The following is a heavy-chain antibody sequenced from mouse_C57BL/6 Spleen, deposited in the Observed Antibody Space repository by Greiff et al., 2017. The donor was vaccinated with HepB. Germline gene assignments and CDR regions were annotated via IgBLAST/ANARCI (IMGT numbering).Heavy chain of an antibody. D-gene: IGHD2-5*01. J-gene: IGHJ2*01. CDR3: ARDPYSNPFDYFDY. Sequence: EVKLMGSGGGLVKPGGSLKLSCAASGFTFSSYAMSWVRQTPEKGLEWVATISDGGSYTYYPDNVKGRFTISRDNAKNNLYLQMSHLKSEDTAMYYCARDPYSNPFDYFDYWGQGTTLTVSS. CDR1: GFTFSSYA. V-gene: IGHV5-4*01. CDR2: ISDGGSYT.